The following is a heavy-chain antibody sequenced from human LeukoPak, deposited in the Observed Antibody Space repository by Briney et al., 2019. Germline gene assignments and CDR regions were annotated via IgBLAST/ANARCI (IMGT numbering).Heavy chain of an antibody. D-gene: IGHD2-2*02. CDR1: GFTFSSYS. CDR2: ITSSSSYI. Sequence: GGSLRLSCAASGFTFSSYSMNWVRQAPGKGLEWVSSITSSSSYIYYADSVKGRFTISRDNAKNSLFLQMNSLRAEDTAVYYCARDQDCSSTSCYRKGWFDPWGQGTLVTVSS. J-gene: IGHJ5*02. V-gene: IGHV3-21*01. CDR3: ARDQDCSSTSCYRKGWFDP.